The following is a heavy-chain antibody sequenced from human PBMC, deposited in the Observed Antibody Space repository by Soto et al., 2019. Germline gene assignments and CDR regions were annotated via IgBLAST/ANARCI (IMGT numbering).Heavy chain of an antibody. Sequence: QVQLVQSGAEVKKPGASVKVSCKASGYTFTSYAMHWGRQAPGQRLEWMGWINAGNGNTKYSQKFQGRVTITRDTSASTAYMELSSLRSEDTAVYYCARTWAVVTEFDYWGQGTLVTVSS. V-gene: IGHV1-3*01. J-gene: IGHJ4*02. CDR1: GYTFTSYA. CDR2: INAGNGNT. CDR3: ARTWAVVTEFDY. D-gene: IGHD2-15*01.